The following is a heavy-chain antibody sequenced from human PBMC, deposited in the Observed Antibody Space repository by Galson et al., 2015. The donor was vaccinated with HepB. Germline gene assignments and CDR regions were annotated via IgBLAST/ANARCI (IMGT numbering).Heavy chain of an antibody. CDR2: IKQDGSEK. Sequence: SLRLSCAASGLTFNTYWMSWVRQAPGKGLEWVANIKQDGSEKYYVGSVKGRFTISRDNAQNSLYLQMNSLRAEDTAVYYCAKGGWYFDYWGQGTLVTVSS. V-gene: IGHV3-7*01. CDR1: GLTFNTYW. J-gene: IGHJ4*02. CDR3: AKGGWYFDY. D-gene: IGHD6-19*01.